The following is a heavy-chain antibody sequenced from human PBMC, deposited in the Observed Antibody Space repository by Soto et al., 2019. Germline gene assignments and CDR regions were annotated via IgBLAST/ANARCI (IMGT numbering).Heavy chain of an antibody. J-gene: IGHJ4*02. CDR3: ARQTGTTTTPFDY. Sequence: QVQLQESCPGLVKPSQTLSLTCTVSGGSITSGDYYWSWIRQTPGKCLEWTGYIYYSGSTYYNPSLKSPITISLDTSKNQYSLKLRSVAAADTAVYYCARQTGTTTTPFDYWGQGSLVTVSS. V-gene: IGHV4-30-4*01. D-gene: IGHD1-7*01. CDR2: IYYSGST. CDR1: GGSITSGDYY.